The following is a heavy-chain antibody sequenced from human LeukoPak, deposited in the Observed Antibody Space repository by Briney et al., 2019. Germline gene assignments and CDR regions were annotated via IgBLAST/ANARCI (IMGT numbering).Heavy chain of an antibody. CDR3: ARGEGSRYQLLLGGRVYYMDV. V-gene: IGHV1-8*03. D-gene: IGHD2-2*01. Sequence: ASVKVSCKASGYTFSSYDINWVRQAPGQGLEWMGWMNPNSGNTGYTQKFQGRVTITLNTSISSAYMELSSLRSDDTAIYYRARGEGSRYQLLLGGRVYYMDVWGEGTTVTVSS. J-gene: IGHJ6*03. CDR1: GYTFSSYD. CDR2: MNPNSGNT.